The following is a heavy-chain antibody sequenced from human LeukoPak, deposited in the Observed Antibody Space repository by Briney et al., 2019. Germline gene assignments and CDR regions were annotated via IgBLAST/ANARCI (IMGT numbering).Heavy chain of an antibody. CDR1: GGSFSGYY. V-gene: IGHV4-34*01. J-gene: IGHJ6*03. CDR2: INHSGST. CDR3: ARDGCGGSCFHYYYYYMDV. Sequence: PSETLSLTCAVYGGSFSGYYWSWIRQPPGKGLEWIGEINHSGSTNYNPSLKSRVPISVDTSKNQFSLKLSSVTAADTAVYYCARDGCGGSCFHYYYYYMDVWGKGTTVTISS. D-gene: IGHD2-15*01.